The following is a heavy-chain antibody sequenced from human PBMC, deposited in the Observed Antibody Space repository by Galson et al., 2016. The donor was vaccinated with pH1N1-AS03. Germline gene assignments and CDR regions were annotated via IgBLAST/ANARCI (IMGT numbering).Heavy chain of an antibody. CDR3: SRDPRGPCSSATCATTYYFGMDG. J-gene: IGHJ6*04. Sequence: SVKVSCKASGYIFTGFYVHWVRQAPGQGLEWMGWINPNNGVTNYAQKFQAWVTMTGDTSTSTAYLELYGLKSDDTAVYYCSRDPRGPCSSATCATTYYFGMDGWGKGTTVIVSS. CDR1: GYIFTGFY. V-gene: IGHV1-2*04. CDR2: INPNNGVT. D-gene: IGHD2/OR15-2a*01.